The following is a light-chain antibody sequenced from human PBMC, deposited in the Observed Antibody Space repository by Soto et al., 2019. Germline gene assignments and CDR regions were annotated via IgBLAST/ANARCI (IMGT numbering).Light chain of an antibody. Sequence: DIVMTQSPLSLPVTPGEPASVSCRSSQSLLYSNGYNYLDWYLQKPGQSPQLLIYLGSNRSSGVPDRFTGSGSGTDFTLKISRVEAEDVAVYYCMQALQTPYTFGQGTKLEIK. CDR2: LGS. CDR1: QSLLYSNGYNY. V-gene: IGKV2-28*01. CDR3: MQALQTPYT. J-gene: IGKJ2*01.